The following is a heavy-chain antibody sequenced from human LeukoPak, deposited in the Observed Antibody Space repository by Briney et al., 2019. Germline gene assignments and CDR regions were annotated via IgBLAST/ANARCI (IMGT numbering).Heavy chain of an antibody. CDR2: INTNSGGT. V-gene: IGHV1-2*02. CDR1: GYTFTGYY. D-gene: IGHD6-19*01. J-gene: IGHJ4*02. Sequence: ASVKVSCKASGYTFTGYYMHWVRQAPGQGLEWMGWINTNSGGTNYAKKFQGRVTMTRDTSISTAYLELSRLRSDDTDVYYCARAGSSSGLLFDYWGQGTLVTVSS. CDR3: ARAGSSSGLLFDY.